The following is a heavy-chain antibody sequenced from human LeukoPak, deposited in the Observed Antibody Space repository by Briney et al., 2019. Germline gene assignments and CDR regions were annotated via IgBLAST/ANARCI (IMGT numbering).Heavy chain of an antibody. J-gene: IGHJ4*02. CDR1: GFTFTSYS. Sequence: PGGSLRLSCAASGFTFTSYSMNWVRQAPGKGLEWVSTISGGGGSTYYADSVKGRFTISRDNSKNTLYLQMNSLRAEDTAVYYCAKDFLGDYPNFDYWGQGTLVTVSS. D-gene: IGHD4-17*01. CDR2: ISGGGGST. V-gene: IGHV3-23*01. CDR3: AKDFLGDYPNFDY.